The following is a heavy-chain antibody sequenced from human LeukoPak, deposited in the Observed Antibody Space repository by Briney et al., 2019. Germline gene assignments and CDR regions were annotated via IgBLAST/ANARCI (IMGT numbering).Heavy chain of an antibody. D-gene: IGHD3-3*01. J-gene: IGHJ5*02. Sequence: SETLSLTCAVYGGSFSGYYWSWIRQPPGKGLEWIGEINHSGSTNYNPSLKSRVTISVDTSKNQFSLKLSSVTAADTAVYYCARAGTDDFWSGYGSFWFDPWGQGTLVTVSP. CDR1: GGSFSGYY. CDR3: ARAGTDDFWSGYGSFWFDP. V-gene: IGHV4-34*01. CDR2: INHSGST.